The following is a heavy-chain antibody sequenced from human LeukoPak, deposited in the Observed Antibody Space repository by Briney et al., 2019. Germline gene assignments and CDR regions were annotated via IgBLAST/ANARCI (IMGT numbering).Heavy chain of an antibody. CDR3: AKDRDIVVVVSGGMDV. J-gene: IGHJ6*02. CDR1: EFTFDDYA. D-gene: IGHD2-15*01. CDR2: ISWNSGSI. Sequence: GGSLRLSCAASEFTFDDYAMHWVRQAPGKGLEWVSGISWNSGSIGYADSVKGRFTISRDNAKNSLYLQMNSLRAEDTALYYCAKDRDIVVVVSGGMDVWGQGTTVTVSS. V-gene: IGHV3-9*01.